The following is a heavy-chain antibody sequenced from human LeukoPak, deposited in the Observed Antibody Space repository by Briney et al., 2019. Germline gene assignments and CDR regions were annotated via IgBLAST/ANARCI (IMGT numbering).Heavy chain of an antibody. D-gene: IGHD6-6*01. J-gene: IGHJ4*02. Sequence: GGSLRLSCAASGFTFSSYAMSWVRQVPGKGLEWVSVIGGSGDNTYYADSVKGRFTISRDNSKNMLYLQMNSLRAEDTAVYYCAKWKYSNSGIDDYWGQGTLVTVSS. CDR1: GFTFSSYA. CDR3: AKWKYSNSGIDDY. V-gene: IGHV3-23*01. CDR2: IGGSGDNT.